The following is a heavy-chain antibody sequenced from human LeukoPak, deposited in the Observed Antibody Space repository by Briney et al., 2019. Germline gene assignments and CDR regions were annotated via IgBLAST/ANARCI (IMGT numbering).Heavy chain of an antibody. CDR3: TRHQRYYDSSGYSYFDYFAS. J-gene: IGHJ4*02. Sequence: FPVPGRPISCSTYYWRWIRQPPGKVLAWIGSIFYRGSTYYNPFLMDRVTISIDTSKNQFSLKLSSVTAADTAVYYCTRHQRYYDSSGYSYFDYFASWAREPWSPSPQ. V-gene: IGHV4-39*01. D-gene: IGHD3-22*01. CDR2: IFYRGST. CDR1: GRPISCSTYY.